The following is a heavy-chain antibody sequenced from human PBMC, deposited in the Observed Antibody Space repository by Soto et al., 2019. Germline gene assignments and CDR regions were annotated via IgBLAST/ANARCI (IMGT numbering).Heavy chain of an antibody. Sequence: QITLKESGPTLVKPTQTLTLTCTFSGFSLSTNGVGVGWIRQPPGKALEWLALIYWDDDKRYSPSLKSRLTSXNXTXXNQVVPTMTHMDPVDKATYYCAHRRGSSGWYVRDYWGQGTLVTVSS. CDR2: IYWDDDK. V-gene: IGHV2-5*02. D-gene: IGHD6-19*01. CDR1: GFSLSTNGVG. J-gene: IGHJ4*02. CDR3: AHRRGSSGWYVRDY.